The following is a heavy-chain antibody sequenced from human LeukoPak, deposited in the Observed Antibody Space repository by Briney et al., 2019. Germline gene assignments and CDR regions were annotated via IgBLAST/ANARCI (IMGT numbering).Heavy chain of an antibody. CDR1: GFSLSTSGVG. CDR3: ALPRLMVRGVIPPDY. Sequence: SGPTLVKPTQTLTLTCTFSGFSLSTSGVGVGWIRQPPGKALEWLALIYWNDDKRYSPSLKSRLTITKDTSKNQVVLTMTNMTPVDTATYSCALPRLMVRGVIPPDYGGRGTLVTSPQ. CDR2: IYWNDDK. V-gene: IGHV2-5*01. J-gene: IGHJ4*02. D-gene: IGHD3-10*01.